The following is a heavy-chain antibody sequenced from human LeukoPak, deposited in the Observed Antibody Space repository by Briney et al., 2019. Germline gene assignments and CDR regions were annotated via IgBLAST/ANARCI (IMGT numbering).Heavy chain of an antibody. V-gene: IGHV1-18*01. CDR2: ISAYNGNT. CDR1: GGTFSSYA. D-gene: IGHD4-17*01. CDR3: ARDPGYGDYLAFDY. J-gene: IGHJ4*02. Sequence: ASVKVSCKASGGTFSSYAISWVRQAPGQGLEWMGWISAYNGNTNYAQKLQGRVTMTTDTSTSTAYMELRSLRSDDTAVYYCARDPGYGDYLAFDYWGQGTLVTVSS.